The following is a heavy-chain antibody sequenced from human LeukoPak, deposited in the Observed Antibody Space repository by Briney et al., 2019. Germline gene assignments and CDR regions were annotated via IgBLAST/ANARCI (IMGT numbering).Heavy chain of an antibody. Sequence: SETLSLTCTVSGGSISSSSYYWGWIRQPPGKGLEWIGSIYYSGSTYYNPSLKSRVTISVDTSKNQFSLKLSSVTAADTAVYYCARRLYSSPAGFDYWGQGTLVTVSS. CDR2: IYYSGST. CDR1: GGSISSSSYY. D-gene: IGHD6-13*01. V-gene: IGHV4-39*01. J-gene: IGHJ4*02. CDR3: ARRLYSSPAGFDY.